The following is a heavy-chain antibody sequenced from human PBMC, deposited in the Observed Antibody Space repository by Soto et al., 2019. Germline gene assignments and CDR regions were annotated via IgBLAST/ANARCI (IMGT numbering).Heavy chain of an antibody. V-gene: IGHV4-34*01. CDR3: AREAARYYGSGSYSDY. Sequence: LSLTCAVYGGSFSGYYWSWIRQPPGKGLEWIGEINHSGSTNYNPSLKSRVTISVDTSKNQFSLKLSSVTAADTAVYYCAREAARYYGSGSYSDYWGQGTLVTVSS. CDR2: INHSGST. D-gene: IGHD3-10*01. J-gene: IGHJ4*02. CDR1: GGSFSGYY.